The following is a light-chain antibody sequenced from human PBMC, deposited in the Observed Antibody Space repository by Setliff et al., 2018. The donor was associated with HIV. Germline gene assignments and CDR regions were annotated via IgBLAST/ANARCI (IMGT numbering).Light chain of an antibody. Sequence: QSVLTQPASVSGSPGQSITISCTGTSSDVGGSNYVSWYQQHPGKAPKLMIYEVSNRPSWVSNRFSGSKSGSTASLTISGLQAEDEADYYCSSYTFSSTPYVFGTGTKVTVL. V-gene: IGLV2-14*01. J-gene: IGLJ1*01. CDR1: SSDVGGSNY. CDR2: EVS. CDR3: SSYTFSSTPYV.